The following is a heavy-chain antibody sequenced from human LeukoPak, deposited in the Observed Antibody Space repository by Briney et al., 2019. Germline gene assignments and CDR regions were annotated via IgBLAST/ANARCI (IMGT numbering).Heavy chain of an antibody. D-gene: IGHD2/OR15-2a*01. V-gene: IGHV3-30-3*01. CDR2: VSYDETNK. J-gene: IGHJ5*02. Sequence: GGSLRLSCAASASTFSNDAIHWVRQAPGKGLEWVAVVSYDETNKYYADSVKGRFTISRDNSKNTVYLQMSSLRAEDTAVYYCTREQPRLFACFDPWGQGTLVTVSS. CDR3: TREQPRLFACFDP. CDR1: ASTFSNDA.